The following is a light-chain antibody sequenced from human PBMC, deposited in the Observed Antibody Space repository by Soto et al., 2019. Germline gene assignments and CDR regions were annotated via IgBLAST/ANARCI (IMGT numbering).Light chain of an antibody. V-gene: IGKV1-8*01. J-gene: IGKJ1*01. CDR3: QQYYSYPRT. Sequence: AIRMTQSPSSLSASTGDRVTITCRASQGISSYLAWYQQKPGKAPKLLIYAASTLQSGVPSRLSGSGSGTDFTLTISCLQSEDFATYYCQQYYSYPRTFGQGTRWIS. CDR2: AAS. CDR1: QGISSY.